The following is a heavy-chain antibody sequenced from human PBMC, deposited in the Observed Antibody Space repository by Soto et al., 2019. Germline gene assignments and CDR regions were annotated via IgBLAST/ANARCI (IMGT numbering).Heavy chain of an antibody. Sequence: PSETLSLTCTVSGGSISSGGYYWSWIRQHPGKGLEWIGYIYYSGSTYYNPSLKSRVTISVDTSKNQFSLKLSSVTAADTAVYYCAREGTVTSRVGRHYMDVWGKGTTVTVSS. CDR3: AREGTVTSRVGRHYMDV. V-gene: IGHV4-31*02. CDR2: IYYSGST. CDR1: GGSISSGGYY. J-gene: IGHJ6*03. D-gene: IGHD4-4*01.